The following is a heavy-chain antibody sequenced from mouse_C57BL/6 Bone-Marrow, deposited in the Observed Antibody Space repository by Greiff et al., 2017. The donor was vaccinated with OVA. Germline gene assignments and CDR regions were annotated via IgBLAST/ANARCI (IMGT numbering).Heavy chain of an antibody. CDR2: INPGSGGT. CDR3: ASRGLRRGDY. CDR1: GYAFTNYL. D-gene: IGHD2-4*01. V-gene: IGHV1-54*01. J-gene: IGHJ4*01. Sequence: QVQLQQSGAELVRPGTSVKVSCKASGYAFTNYLIEWVKQRPGQGLEWIGVINPGSGGTNYNEKFKGKATLTADKSSSTAYMQLSSLTSEDSAVYFCASRGLRRGDYWGQGTSVTVSS.